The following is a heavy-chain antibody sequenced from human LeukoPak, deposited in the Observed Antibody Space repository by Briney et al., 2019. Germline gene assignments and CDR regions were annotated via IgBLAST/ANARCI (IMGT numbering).Heavy chain of an antibody. CDR1: GFTFTSSA. CDR3: AAGNYGSSWYDKFDY. CDR2: IVVGSGNT. D-gene: IGHD6-13*01. V-gene: IGHV1-58*01. Sequence: GASVKVSCKASGFTFTSSAVQWVRQARGQRLEWIGWIVVGSGNTNYAQKFQERVTITRDMSTSTAYMELSSLRSEDTAVYYCAAGNYGSSWYDKFDYWGQGTLVTVSS. J-gene: IGHJ4*02.